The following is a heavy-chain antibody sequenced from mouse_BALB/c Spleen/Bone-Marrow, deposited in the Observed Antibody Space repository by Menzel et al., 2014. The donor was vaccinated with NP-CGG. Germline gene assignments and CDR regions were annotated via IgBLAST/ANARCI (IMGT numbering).Heavy chain of an antibody. CDR2: INSNGDNT. J-gene: IGHJ4*01. D-gene: IGHD1-2*01. CDR1: GFTFTSYY. V-gene: IGHV5-6-2*01. Sequence: EVNVVESGGGLVKLGGSLKLSCAASGFTFTSYYMSWVRQTPEKRLELVAAINSNGDNTYYPDTMKGRFTISRDNAKNTLYLQMSSLKSEDTALFYCARRGISTAEAVGAMDYWGQGTSVTVSS. CDR3: ARRGISTAEAVGAMDY.